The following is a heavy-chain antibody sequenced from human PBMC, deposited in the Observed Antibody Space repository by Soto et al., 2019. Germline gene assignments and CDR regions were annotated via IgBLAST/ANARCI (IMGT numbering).Heavy chain of an antibody. CDR1: GFTVSSNY. CDR3: ARTLGYCSGGSCYSVDDWFDP. J-gene: IGHJ5*02. Sequence: HLGGSLRLSCAASGFTVSSNYMSWVRQAPGKGLEWVSVIYSGGSTYYADSVKGRFTISRDNSKNTLYLQMSSLRAEDTAVYYCARTLGYCSGGSCYSVDDWFDPWGQGTLVTVSS. D-gene: IGHD2-15*01. V-gene: IGHV3-53*01. CDR2: IYSGGST.